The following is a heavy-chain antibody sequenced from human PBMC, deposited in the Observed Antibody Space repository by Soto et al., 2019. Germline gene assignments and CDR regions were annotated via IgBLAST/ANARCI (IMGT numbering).Heavy chain of an antibody. V-gene: IGHV1-2*04. D-gene: IGHD3-10*01. Sequence: QVQLVQSGAEVKKPGASVKVSCKASGYTFTGYYMHWVRQAPGQGLEWMGWINPNSGGTNYAQKFQGCVTMTRDTSISPSYRELSRLRSDDAAVYYCARGLAASINPWFGDAKACYYGMDVWGQGTTVTVSS. CDR1: GYTFTGYY. J-gene: IGHJ6*02. CDR3: ARGLAASINPWFGDAKACYYGMDV. CDR2: INPNSGGT.